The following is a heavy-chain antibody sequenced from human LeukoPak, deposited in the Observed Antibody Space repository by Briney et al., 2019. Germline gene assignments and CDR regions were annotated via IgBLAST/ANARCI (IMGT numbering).Heavy chain of an antibody. CDR2: IYSGGST. V-gene: IGHV3-53*01. Sequence: GGSLRLSCAASGFTVSSNYMSWVRQAPGKGLEWVSVIYSGGSTYYADSVKGRFTISRDSSKNTLYLQMNSLRAEDTAVYYCARDPPNSGYALDVWGQGTMVTVSS. CDR3: ARDPPNSGYALDV. J-gene: IGHJ3*01. D-gene: IGHD7-27*01. CDR1: GFTVSSNY.